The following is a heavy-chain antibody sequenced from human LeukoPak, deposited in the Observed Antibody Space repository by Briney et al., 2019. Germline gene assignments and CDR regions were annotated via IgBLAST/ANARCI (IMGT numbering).Heavy chain of an antibody. D-gene: IGHD3-22*01. CDR3: TTDLYYDSSGYYYGGFNAFEY. V-gene: IGHV3-21*03. Sequence: GGSLRHSCAASGFTLSSYSMNWVRQAPGKGLEWVSSISSSNKYIYYADSMKGRITISRDNAKSSLYLQMNSLKTEDTAVYYCTTDLYYDSSGYYYGGFNAFEYWGQGTMVTVSS. CDR2: ISSSNKYI. CDR1: GFTLSSYS. J-gene: IGHJ3*01.